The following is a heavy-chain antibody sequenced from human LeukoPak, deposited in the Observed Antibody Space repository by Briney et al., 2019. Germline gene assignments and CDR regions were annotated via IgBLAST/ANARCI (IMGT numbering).Heavy chain of an antibody. CDR3: ARGRYDSSGTARGYYYYMDV. CDR1: GESFRGYY. V-gene: IGHV4-34*01. J-gene: IGHJ6*03. CDR2: INHSGGT. D-gene: IGHD3-22*01. Sequence: SETLSLTCDVYGESFRGYYWSWIRQPPGKGLEWIGEINHSGGTNYNPSLKSRVTISVDTSKNQFSLKLSSVTAADTAVYYCARGRYDSSGTARGYYYYMDVGGKGTTVTVSS.